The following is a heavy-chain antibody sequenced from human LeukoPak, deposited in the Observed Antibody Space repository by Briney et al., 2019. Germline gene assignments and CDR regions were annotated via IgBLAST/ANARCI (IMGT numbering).Heavy chain of an antibody. D-gene: IGHD1-26*01. CDR2: IIPILGIA. Sequence: GASVTVSCKASGGTFSIYAISWVRQAPGQGLEWMGRIIPILGIANYAQKFQGRVTITADKSTSTAYMELSSLRSEDTAVYYCARGAIVGATDTDYWGQGTLVTVSS. J-gene: IGHJ4*02. CDR1: GGTFSIYA. CDR3: ARGAIVGATDTDY. V-gene: IGHV1-69*04.